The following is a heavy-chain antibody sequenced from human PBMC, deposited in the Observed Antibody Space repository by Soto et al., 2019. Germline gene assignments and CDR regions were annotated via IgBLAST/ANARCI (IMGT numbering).Heavy chain of an antibody. V-gene: IGHV1-69*13. CDR1: GGTFSSYA. CDR2: IIPIFGTA. D-gene: IGHD3-22*01. J-gene: IGHJ5*02. Sequence: ASVKVSCKASGGTFSSYAISWVRQAPGQGLEWMGGIIPIFGTANYAQKFQGRVTITADESTSTAYMELSSLRSEDTAVYYCARDPYYYDSSGYSGYNRNWFDPWGQGTLVTVSS. CDR3: ARDPYYYDSSGYSGYNRNWFDP.